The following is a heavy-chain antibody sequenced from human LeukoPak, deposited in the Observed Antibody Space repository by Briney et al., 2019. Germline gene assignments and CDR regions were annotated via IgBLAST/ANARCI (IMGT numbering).Heavy chain of an antibody. CDR2: IRYDGSNK. J-gene: IGHJ1*01. CDR3: AKVSDPLGYCSSTSCRTFDFQH. Sequence: GGSLRLSCAASGFTFSSYGMHWVRQAPGKGLEWVAFIRYDGSNKYYADSVKGRFTISRDNSKNTLYLQMNSLRAEDTAVYYCAKVSDPLGYCSSTSCRTFDFQHWGQGTLVTVSS. D-gene: IGHD2-2*01. V-gene: IGHV3-30*02. CDR1: GFTFSSYG.